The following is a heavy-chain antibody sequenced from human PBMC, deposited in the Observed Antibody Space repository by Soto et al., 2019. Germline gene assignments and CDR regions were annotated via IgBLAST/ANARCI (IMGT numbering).Heavy chain of an antibody. CDR2: IYWDDDK. CDR1: GFSLTTSGVG. V-gene: IGHV2-5*02. J-gene: IGHJ4*02. CDR3: AHRVLRTVFGLVTTTAIYFDF. D-gene: IGHD3-3*01. Sequence: QITLNESGPTQVKPRQTLTLTCTFSGFSLTTSGVGVGWIRQSPGKAPEWLALIYWDDDKRYSPSLKSRLTITKDTSKKQVVLTMADLDPADTATYYCAHRVLRTVFGLVTTTAIYFDFWGQGTPAAVSS.